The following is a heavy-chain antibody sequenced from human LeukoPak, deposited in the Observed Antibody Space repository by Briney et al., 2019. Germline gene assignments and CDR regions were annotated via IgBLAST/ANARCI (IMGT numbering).Heavy chain of an antibody. Sequence: GGSLRLTCAASGFTFSNYGMSWVRQAPGKGLEWVSAISGSGSSSYYADSVKGRFTISRDNSKNTLYLQINSLRAEDTAIYYCAKDQRTISTFDYWGQGTLVTVSS. CDR1: GFTFSNYG. CDR3: AKDQRTISTFDY. V-gene: IGHV3-23*01. CDR2: ISGSGSSS. J-gene: IGHJ4*02. D-gene: IGHD3-3*01.